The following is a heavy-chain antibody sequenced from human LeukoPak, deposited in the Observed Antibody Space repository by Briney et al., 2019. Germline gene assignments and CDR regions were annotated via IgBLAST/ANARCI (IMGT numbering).Heavy chain of an antibody. Sequence: ASVKVSCKASGGTFSSYAISWVRQAPGQGLEWMGGIIPIFGAANYAQKFQGRVTITADESTSTAYMELSSLRSEGTAVYYCARALLWFGETPHWFDPWGQGTLVTVSS. J-gene: IGHJ5*02. CDR1: GGTFSSYA. D-gene: IGHD3-10*01. CDR3: ARALLWFGETPHWFDP. CDR2: IIPIFGAA. V-gene: IGHV1-69*13.